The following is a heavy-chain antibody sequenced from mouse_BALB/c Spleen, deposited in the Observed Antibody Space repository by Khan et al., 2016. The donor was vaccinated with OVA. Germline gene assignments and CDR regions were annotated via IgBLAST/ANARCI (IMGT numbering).Heavy chain of an antibody. CDR1: GDTFSDYA. CDR3: ARGDFLLRLRGMDH. CDR2: ISIYNGNT. J-gene: IGHJ4*01. Sequence: VQLQESGPEVMRPGVSVKISCKGSGDTFSDYAIHWVKQSHAKSLEWIGVISIYNGNTNYNQKFKGKATMTVDKSSSTAYMELARLTSEDSAIYYCARGDFLLRLRGMDHWGQGTSVTVSS. V-gene: IGHV1S137*01. D-gene: IGHD1-1*01.